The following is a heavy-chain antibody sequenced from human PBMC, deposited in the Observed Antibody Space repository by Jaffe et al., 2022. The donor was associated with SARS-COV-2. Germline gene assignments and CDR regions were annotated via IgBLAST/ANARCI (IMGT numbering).Heavy chain of an antibody. CDR2: IKQDGSEK. CDR1: GFTFSSYW. Sequence: EVQLVESGGGLVQPGGSLRLSCAASGFTFSSYWMSWVRQAPGKGLEWVANIKQDGSEKYYVDSVKGRFTISRDNAKNSLYLQMNSLRAEDTAVYYCARALNRGWNLYYFDYWGQGTLVTVSS. CDR3: ARALNRGWNLYYFDY. J-gene: IGHJ4*02. V-gene: IGHV3-7*03. D-gene: IGHD6-19*01.